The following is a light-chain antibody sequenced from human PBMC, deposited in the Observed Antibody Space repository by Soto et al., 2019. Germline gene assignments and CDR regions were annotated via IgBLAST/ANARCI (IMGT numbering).Light chain of an antibody. CDR2: GAS. CDR1: QSVSSN. V-gene: IGKV3-15*01. J-gene: IGKJ5*01. CDR3: RQYNNGPIT. Sequence: EIVVTQSPATLSVSPGERATLSCRASQSVSSNLAWYQQKPGQAPRLLIYGASTRATGIPARFSGSGSGTEFTLTISILQSEAFAVYYCRQYNNGPITFGQGKQLE.